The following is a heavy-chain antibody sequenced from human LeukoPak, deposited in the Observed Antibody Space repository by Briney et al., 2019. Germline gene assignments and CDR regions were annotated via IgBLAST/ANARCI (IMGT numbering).Heavy chain of an antibody. CDR2: ISAYNGNT. CDR1: GYTFTSYG. CDR3: ARERVIAARPVWFDP. D-gene: IGHD6-6*01. J-gene: IGHJ5*02. V-gene: IGHV1-18*01. Sequence: ASVKVSCKASGYTFTSYGISWVRQAPGQGLEWMGWISAYNGNTNYAQKLQGRVTMTTDTSTSTAYMELRSLRSDDTAVYYCARERVIAARPVWFDPWGQGTLVTVSS.